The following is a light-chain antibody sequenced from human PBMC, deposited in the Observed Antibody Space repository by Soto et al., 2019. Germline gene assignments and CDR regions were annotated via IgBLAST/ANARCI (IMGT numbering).Light chain of an antibody. V-gene: IGKV3-20*01. CDR3: QQYGTSPLT. CDR1: QSVSNNY. CDR2: GAS. Sequence: EIVLTQSPGTLSLSPGERATLSCRASQSVSNNYLAWYQQKPGQAPRLLISGASSRATGVPDRFSGSGSGTDFTLTITRVEPEDFAVYYCQQYGTSPLTFGGGTKVDI. J-gene: IGKJ4*01.